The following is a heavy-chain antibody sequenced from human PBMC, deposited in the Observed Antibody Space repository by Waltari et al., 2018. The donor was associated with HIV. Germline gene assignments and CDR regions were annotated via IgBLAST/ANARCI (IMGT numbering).Heavy chain of an antibody. D-gene: IGHD3-22*01. Sequence: QVQLVQSGAEVKTPGASVKVSCKASGYTFTGYYMHCVGRAPGQGLEWMGWINPNSGGTNYAQKFQGRVTMTRDTSISTAYMELSRLRSDDTAVYYCARGLTMIVVVTPGAFDIWGQGTMVTVSS. CDR2: INPNSGGT. J-gene: IGHJ3*02. CDR3: ARGLTMIVVVTPGAFDI. CDR1: GYTFTGYY. V-gene: IGHV1-2*02.